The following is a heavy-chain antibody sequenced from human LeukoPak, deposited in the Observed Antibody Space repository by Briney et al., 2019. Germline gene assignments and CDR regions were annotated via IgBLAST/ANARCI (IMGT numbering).Heavy chain of an antibody. J-gene: IGHJ3*02. CDR3: ARALGAFDI. CDR1: GGSISSGGYS. CDR2: IYYSGST. Sequence: SETLSLTCAVSGGSISSGGYSWSWIRQPPGKGLEWTGYIYYSGSTYYNPSLKSRVTISVDTSKNQVSLKLNSVTASDTAVYYCARALGAFDIWGQGTMVTVSS. V-gene: IGHV4-30-4*07.